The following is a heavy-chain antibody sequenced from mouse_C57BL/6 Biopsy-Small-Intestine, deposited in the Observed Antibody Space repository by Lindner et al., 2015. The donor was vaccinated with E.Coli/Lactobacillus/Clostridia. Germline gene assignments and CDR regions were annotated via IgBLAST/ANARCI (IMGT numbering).Heavy chain of an antibody. D-gene: IGHD4-1*01. CDR1: GFTFNTYA. V-gene: IGHV10-3*01. CDR2: IRSKSSNDAT. Sequence: VQLQESGGGLMQPKGSLKLSCAASGFTFNTYAMCWVRQAPGKGLEWVARIRSKSSNDATYYADSVKDRFTISRDESQSKLYLQMNNLKTEDTAMYYCVRDRWDGGYWYFDVWDTGTAVTVSS. CDR3: VRDRWDGGYWYFDV. J-gene: IGHJ1*03.